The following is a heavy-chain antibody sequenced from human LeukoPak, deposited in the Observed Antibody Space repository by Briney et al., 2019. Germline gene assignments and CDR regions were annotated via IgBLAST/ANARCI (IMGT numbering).Heavy chain of an antibody. J-gene: IGHJ6*03. Sequence: ASVKVSCKASGYTFTGYYIHWVRQAPGQGLEWMGWINPNSGGTNYAQKFQGRVTMTRDTSISTAYMELSRLKSDDTALYYCARGAAAALLPYYYYFMDVWGKGTTVTVSS. D-gene: IGHD6-13*01. V-gene: IGHV1-2*02. CDR3: ARGAAAALLPYYYYFMDV. CDR1: GYTFTGYY. CDR2: INPNSGGT.